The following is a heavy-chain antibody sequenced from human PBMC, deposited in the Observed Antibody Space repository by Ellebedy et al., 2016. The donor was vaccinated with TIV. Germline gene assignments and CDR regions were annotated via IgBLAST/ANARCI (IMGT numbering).Heavy chain of an antibody. CDR1: GFTFSSYA. D-gene: IGHD6-13*01. V-gene: IGHV3-23*01. CDR3: ARVGLGSWGSSWYDY. J-gene: IGHJ4*02. CDR2: ISGSGGST. Sequence: GGSLRLSXAASGFTFSSYAMSWVRQAPGKGLEWVSAISGSGGSTYYADSVKGRFTISRDNSKNTLYLQMNSLRAEDTAVYYCARVGLGSWGSSWYDYWGQGTLVTVSS.